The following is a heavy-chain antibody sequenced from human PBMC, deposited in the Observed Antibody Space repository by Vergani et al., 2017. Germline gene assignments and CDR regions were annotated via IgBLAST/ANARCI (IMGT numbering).Heavy chain of an antibody. V-gene: IGHV1-69*02. Sequence: QVQLVQSGAEVKKPGSSVKVSCKASGGTFSSYTISWVRQAPGQGLEWMGRIIPILGIANYAQKFQGRVTITADKSTGTAYMELSSLRSEDTAVYYCARGGPPNYYDDSSGYYQYWGQGTLVTVSS. D-gene: IGHD3-22*01. CDR2: IIPILGIA. J-gene: IGHJ4*02. CDR1: GGTFSSYT. CDR3: ARGGPPNYYDDSSGYYQY.